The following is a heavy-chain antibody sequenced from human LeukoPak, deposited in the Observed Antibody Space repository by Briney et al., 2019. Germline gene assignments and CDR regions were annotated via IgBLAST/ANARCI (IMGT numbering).Heavy chain of an antibody. D-gene: IGHD4-23*01. V-gene: IGHV4-30-4*01. CDR1: GGSISSGDYY. CDR2: IYYSGST. Sequence: PSQTLSLTCTVSGGSISSGDYYWSWIRQPPGKGLEWIGYIYYSGSTYYNPSLKSRVTISVDTSKNQFSLKLSSVTAADPAVYYCARDLLNEGNHLDYWGQGTLVTVSS. J-gene: IGHJ4*02. CDR3: ARDLLNEGNHLDY.